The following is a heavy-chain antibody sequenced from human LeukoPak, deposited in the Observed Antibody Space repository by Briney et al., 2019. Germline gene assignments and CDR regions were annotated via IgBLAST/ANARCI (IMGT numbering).Heavy chain of an antibody. D-gene: IGHD6-13*01. V-gene: IGHV3-48*01. CDR3: ARDEQQLVD. CDR2: IGTSSTTI. Sequence: GGSLXLSCAASGFTFNSYTMNWVRQPPGKGXEWVSNIGTSSTTIYYADSVKGRFTISRDNAKNSLYLQMNSLRADDTAVYYCARDEQQLVDWGQGTLVTVSS. J-gene: IGHJ4*02. CDR1: GFTFNSYT.